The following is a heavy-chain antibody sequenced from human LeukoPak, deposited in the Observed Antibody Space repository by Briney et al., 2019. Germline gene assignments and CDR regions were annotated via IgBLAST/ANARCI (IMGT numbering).Heavy chain of an antibody. CDR3: ASLAGSRTGPHYYYMDV. CDR1: GGSISSSSYY. V-gene: IGHV4-39*07. Sequence: SETLSLTCTVSGGSISSSSYYWGWICQPPGKGLEWIGSIYYSGSTYYNPSLKSRVTISVDTSKNQFSLKLSSVTAADTAVYYCASLAGSRTGPHYYYMDVWGKGTTVTVSS. J-gene: IGHJ6*03. CDR2: IYYSGST. D-gene: IGHD3/OR15-3a*01.